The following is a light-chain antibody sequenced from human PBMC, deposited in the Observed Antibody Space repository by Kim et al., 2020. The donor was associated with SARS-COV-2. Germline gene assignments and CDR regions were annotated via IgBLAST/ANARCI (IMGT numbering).Light chain of an antibody. CDR1: QDISNY. Sequence: DIQMTQSPSSLSASVGDRVTITCQASQDISNYLKWYQQKPGKAPKLLIYDASNLETGVPSRFSGSGSGTDFTFTISSLQPDDFATYYCQQYNNFPITFGQGTRLEIK. CDR3: QQYNNFPIT. J-gene: IGKJ5*01. V-gene: IGKV1-33*01. CDR2: DAS.